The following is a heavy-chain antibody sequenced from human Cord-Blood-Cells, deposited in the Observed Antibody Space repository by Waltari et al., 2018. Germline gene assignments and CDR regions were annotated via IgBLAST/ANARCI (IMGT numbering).Heavy chain of an antibody. V-gene: IGHV3-30-3*01. CDR1: GFTFRSYA. J-gene: IGHJ4*02. Sequence: QVQLVESGGGVVQPGRSLRLSCAASGFTFRSYAIHRVRQPPGKGLEWMAVISYDGINKYYADSVEGRFTISRDNSKNTLYLQMNSLRAEDTAVYYCASENSGSYYFDYWGQGTLVTVSS. CDR2: ISYDGINK. D-gene: IGHD1-26*01. CDR3: ASENSGSYYFDY.